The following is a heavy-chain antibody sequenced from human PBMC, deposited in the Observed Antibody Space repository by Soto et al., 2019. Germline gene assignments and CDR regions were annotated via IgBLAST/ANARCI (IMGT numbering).Heavy chain of an antibody. J-gene: IGHJ5*02. D-gene: IGHD2-2*01. CDR2: IYYSGTS. Sequence: QLQLQESRPGLVKPSETLSLTCTVTGGSISDDTYYWGWIRQPPGKGLEWIGSIYYSGTSSYNPSLKSRVTMSVDTSKKQLSLRLSSVTAADTAVYYCARLHCDSPNCVPLDPWGQGTLVTVSS. V-gene: IGHV4-39*01. CDR3: ARLHCDSPNCVPLDP. CDR1: GGSISDDTYY.